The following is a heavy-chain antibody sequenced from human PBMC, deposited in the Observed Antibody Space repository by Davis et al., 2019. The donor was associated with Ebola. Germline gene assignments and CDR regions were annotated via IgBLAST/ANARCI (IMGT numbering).Heavy chain of an antibody. Sequence: GESLKISCAASGFPFSSYSMNWIRQAPGKGLEWVSYISSSSSTIYYADSVKGRFTTSRDNGKNLLYLQMNSLRDEDTAVYYCARGATGDRVGYWGQGTLVTVSS. V-gene: IGHV3-48*02. CDR2: ISSSSSTI. CDR1: GFPFSSYS. J-gene: IGHJ4*02. D-gene: IGHD7-27*01. CDR3: ARGATGDRVGY.